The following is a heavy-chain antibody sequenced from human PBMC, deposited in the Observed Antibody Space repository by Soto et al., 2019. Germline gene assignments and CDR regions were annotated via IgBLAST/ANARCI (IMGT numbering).Heavy chain of an antibody. D-gene: IGHD3-16*01. CDR1: GYTFSNYG. Sequence: QVLLVQSGAEVKRPGASVKVSCKASGYTFSNYGITWVRQAPGHGLEWLGWVTAFNGETNYAQNVRDRVTLTTDPSTETSYMELRSLRPEDTAGYYCAGDGRVSFYYDGRDVWCQVTTVIVSS. J-gene: IGHJ6*02. CDR2: VTAFNGET. V-gene: IGHV1-18*01. CDR3: AGDGRVSFYYDGRDV.